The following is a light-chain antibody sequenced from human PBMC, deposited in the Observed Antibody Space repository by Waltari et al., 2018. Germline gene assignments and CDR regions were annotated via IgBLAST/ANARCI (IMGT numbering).Light chain of an antibody. CDR1: SSDVGFYNY. V-gene: IGLV2-14*01. J-gene: IGLJ1*01. CDR2: DVT. CDR3: NSCTNSRDLDDD. Sequence: QSALTQPASVPGSPGQSTTIPCTGTSSDVGFYNYVSWYQHHPAKAPKLLVCDVTNPPPGVCIRFSGATSRDTGTLAMFGLQAEEKDDYYCNSCTNSRDLDDDYGTGTKVTVL.